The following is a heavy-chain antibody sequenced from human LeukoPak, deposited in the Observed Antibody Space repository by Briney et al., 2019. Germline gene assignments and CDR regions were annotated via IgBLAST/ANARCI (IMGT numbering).Heavy chain of an antibody. CDR3: ARGKGLDY. Sequence: PGGSLRLSCAASGFTFSSNWMSWVRQTPGRGLEWVANIKQDGSEKYYVDSVKGRFTISRDNAKNSLYLQMNSLRAEDTAVYYCARGKGLDYWGQGTLVTVSS. V-gene: IGHV3-7*01. CDR1: GFTFSSNW. CDR2: IKQDGSEK. J-gene: IGHJ4*02.